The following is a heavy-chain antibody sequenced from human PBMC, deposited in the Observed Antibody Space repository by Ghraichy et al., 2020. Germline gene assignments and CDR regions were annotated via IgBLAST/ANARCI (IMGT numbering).Heavy chain of an antibody. CDR2: IGTLGDT. V-gene: IGHV3-13*01. CDR3: ARGLQGYCNYTNCPFDQ. CDR1: GFTFGNYD. Sequence: TCVVSGFTFGNYDMHWVRQPTGRGLEWVSSIGTLGDTYYPGSVEGRFTISRENATGSLYLQMNSLRAGDTAVYYCARGLQGYCNYTNCPFDQWGQGTLVTVSS. D-gene: IGHD2-2*01. J-gene: IGHJ4*02.